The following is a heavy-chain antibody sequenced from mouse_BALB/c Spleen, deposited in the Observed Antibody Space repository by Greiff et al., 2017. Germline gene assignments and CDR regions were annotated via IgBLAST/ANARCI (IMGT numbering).Heavy chain of an antibody. CDR2: IWAGGST. V-gene: IGHV2-9*02. CDR1: GFSLTSYG. J-gene: IGHJ1*01. Sequence: VKLMESGPGLVAPSQSLSITCTVSGFSLTSYGVHWVRQPPRKGLEWLGVIWAGGSTNYNSALMSRLSISKDNSKSQVFLKMNSLQTDDTAMYYCARDQGVYDPWYFDVWGAGTTVTVSS. D-gene: IGHD2-3*01. CDR3: ARDQGVYDPWYFDV.